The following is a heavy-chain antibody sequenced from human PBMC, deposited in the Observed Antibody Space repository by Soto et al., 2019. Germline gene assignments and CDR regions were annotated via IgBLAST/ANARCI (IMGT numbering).Heavy chain of an antibody. J-gene: IGHJ4*02. Sequence: QVQLQESGPGLVKPSQTLSLTCTVSGGSISSGNYYWNWIRQHPGKGLEWLGYIYHSGSTYYNPSLKSRVTISVDPSKNQFSLKLSSVTAADTAVYYCARDPSGGSGPDYWGQGTLVTVSS. CDR1: GGSISSGNYY. D-gene: IGHD2-15*01. CDR2: IYHSGST. CDR3: ARDPSGGSGPDY. V-gene: IGHV4-31*03.